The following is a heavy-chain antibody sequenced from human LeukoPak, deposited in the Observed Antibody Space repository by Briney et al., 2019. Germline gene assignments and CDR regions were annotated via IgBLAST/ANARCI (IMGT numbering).Heavy chain of an antibody. CDR3: ACNTNYYDSSGYYATPGQFDY. Sequence: SETLSLTCAVHGGSLSGFYWSWIRQHPGKGLEWIGYIYYSGSTYYNPSLKSRVTISVDTSKNQFSLKLSSVTAADTAVYYCACNTNYYDSSGYYATPGQFDYWGQGTLVTVSS. V-gene: IGHV4-59*06. CDR2: IYYSGST. J-gene: IGHJ4*02. CDR1: GGSLSGFY. D-gene: IGHD3-22*01.